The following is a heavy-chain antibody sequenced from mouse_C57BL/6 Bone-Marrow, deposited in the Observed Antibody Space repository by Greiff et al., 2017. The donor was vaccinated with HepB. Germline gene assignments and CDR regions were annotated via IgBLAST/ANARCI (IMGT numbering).Heavy chain of an antibody. V-gene: IGHV10-1*01. CDR1: GFSFNTYA. J-gene: IGHJ4*01. D-gene: IGHD1-1*01. CDR3: VRAVYYYDSSYDYYAMDY. Sequence: EVKLVESGGGLVQPKGSLKLSCAASGFSFNTYAMNWVRQAPGKGLEWVARIRSKSNNYATYYADSVKDRFTISSDDSESMLYLQMNNFKTEDAAMSYCVRAVYYYDSSYDYYAMDYWGQGTSVTVSS. CDR2: IRSKSNNYAT.